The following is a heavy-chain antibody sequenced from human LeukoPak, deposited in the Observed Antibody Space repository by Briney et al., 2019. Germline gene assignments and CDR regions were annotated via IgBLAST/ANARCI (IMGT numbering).Heavy chain of an antibody. J-gene: IGHJ4*02. CDR2: LSGSGSST. CDR1: GFIFNKHA. CDR3: AKERDYGPADY. Sequence: GGSLRLSCVASGFIFNKHAMSWVRQAPGRGLEWVSGLSGSGSSTDYADSVKGRFTVSRDNSKNTLFLQMNSLRAEDTAIYYCAKERDYGPADYWGQGTLVTVSS. D-gene: IGHD4/OR15-4a*01. V-gene: IGHV3-23*01.